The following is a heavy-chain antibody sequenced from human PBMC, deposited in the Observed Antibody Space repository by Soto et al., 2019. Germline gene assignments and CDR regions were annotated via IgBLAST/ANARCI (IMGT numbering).Heavy chain of an antibody. V-gene: IGHV1-8*01. J-gene: IGHJ6*02. Sequence: ASVKVSCKASGYTFTTYDINWVRQATGQGLEWLGWMSPNSGATGYAQKFQGRVTMTRDTSISTAYMELSNLRSEDTAMYFCARGVDAVVDVWGQGTTVTVSS. CDR2: MSPNSGAT. CDR1: GYTFTTYD. CDR3: ARGVDAVVDV. D-gene: IGHD2-15*01.